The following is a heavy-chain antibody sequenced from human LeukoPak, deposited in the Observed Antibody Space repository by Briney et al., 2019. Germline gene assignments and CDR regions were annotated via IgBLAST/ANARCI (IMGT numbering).Heavy chain of an antibody. J-gene: IGHJ6*02. CDR3: ARDPAGMTTAIHTYQYGMDV. D-gene: IGHD4-17*01. Sequence: GGSLRLSCVASGFTFSNFAMSWVRQAPGKGLEWVSVINSNGGTTHYAGFVKGRFTISRDNSRNTVSLQMNSLRDADTAVYYCARDPAGMTTAIHTYQYGMDVWGQGTTVTVSS. CDR2: INSNGGTT. CDR1: GFTFSNFA. V-gene: IGHV3-23*01.